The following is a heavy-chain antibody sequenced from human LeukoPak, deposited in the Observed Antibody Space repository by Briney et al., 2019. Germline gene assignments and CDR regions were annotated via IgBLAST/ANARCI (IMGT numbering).Heavy chain of an antibody. CDR2: ISGSGGST. CDR3: AKGSGTSRYADSDAFDI. D-gene: IGHD2-2*01. V-gene: IGHV3-23*01. J-gene: IGHJ3*02. CDR1: GFTVSSNY. Sequence: GGSLRLSCAASGFTVSSNYMSWVRQAPGKGLEWVSAISGSGGSTYYADSVKGRFTISRDNSKNTLYLQMNSLRAEDTAVYYCAKGSGTSRYADSDAFDIWGQGTMVTVSS.